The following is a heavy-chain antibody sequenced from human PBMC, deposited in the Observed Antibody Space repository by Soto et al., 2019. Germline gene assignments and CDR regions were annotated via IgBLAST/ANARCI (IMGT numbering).Heavy chain of an antibody. CDR3: ARDWGLYCTNGVCSNWFDP. CDR1: GYTFTSYG. CDR2: ISAYNGNT. V-gene: IGHV1-18*01. Sequence: GASVKVSCKASGYTFTSYGISWVRQAPGQGLEWMGWISAYNGNTNYAQELQGRVTMTTDTSTSTAYMELRSLRSDDTAVYYCARDWGLYCTNGVCSNWFDPWGQGTLVTVSS. D-gene: IGHD2-8*01. J-gene: IGHJ5*02.